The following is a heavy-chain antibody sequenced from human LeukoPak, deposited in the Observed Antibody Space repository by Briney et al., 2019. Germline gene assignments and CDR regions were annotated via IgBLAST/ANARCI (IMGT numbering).Heavy chain of an antibody. CDR2: ISWDGGST. D-gene: IGHD2-2*01. V-gene: IGHV3-43D*03. CDR3: AKDGEGYCSSTSCYLLDY. J-gene: IGHJ4*02. CDR1: GFTFDDYA. Sequence: PGGPLRLSCAASGFTFDDYAMHWVRQAPGKGLEWVSLISWDGGSTYYADSVKGRFTISRDNSKNSLYLQMNSLRAEDTALYYCAKDGEGYCSSTSCYLLDYWGQGTLVTASS.